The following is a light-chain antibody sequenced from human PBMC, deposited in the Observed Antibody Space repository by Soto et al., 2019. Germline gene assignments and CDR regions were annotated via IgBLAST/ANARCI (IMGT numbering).Light chain of an antibody. Sequence: EIVLTQSPGTLSLSPGERATLSCRASQSVSSSYLAWYQQKPGQAPRPLIYGASSRAIGIPDRCSGSGSGTDFTLTISRLEPEDFAVYYCQQYGSSPWTFGQAAKVEIK. CDR3: QQYGSSPWT. CDR2: GAS. CDR1: QSVSSSY. V-gene: IGKV3-20*01. J-gene: IGKJ1*01.